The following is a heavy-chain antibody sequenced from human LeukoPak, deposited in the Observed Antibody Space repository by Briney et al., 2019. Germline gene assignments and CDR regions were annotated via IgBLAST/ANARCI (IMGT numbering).Heavy chain of an antibody. V-gene: IGHV1-46*01. CDR3: AREDSRHYFDS. CDR2: NDSSGGRT. D-gene: IGHD2-15*01. Sequence: ASVKVSCKASRCTFSRYYMHWVRPAPGQGLGWMGINDSSGGRTSYAQKFQGRVTITRDTSTTTVYMELRSLRSEDTGVYYCAREDSRHYFDSWGQGTLVTVSS. J-gene: IGHJ4*02. CDR1: RCTFSRYY.